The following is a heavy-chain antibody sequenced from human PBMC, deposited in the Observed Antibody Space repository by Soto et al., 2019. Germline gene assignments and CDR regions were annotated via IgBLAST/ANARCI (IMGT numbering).Heavy chain of an antibody. CDR3: ARVGPPYESLIGGVMGLFDY. Sequence: GGSLRLSCAASGFTFSAFGFHWVRQAPGKGPEWVAFIWHDGSDKYYADSVKGRFTISRDRSTSMVYLEMSSLRAEDTAVYYCARVGPPYESLIGGVMGLFDYWGQGILVTFSS. CDR1: GFTFSAFG. J-gene: IGHJ4*02. D-gene: IGHD3-16*01. V-gene: IGHV3-30*02. CDR2: IWHDGSDK.